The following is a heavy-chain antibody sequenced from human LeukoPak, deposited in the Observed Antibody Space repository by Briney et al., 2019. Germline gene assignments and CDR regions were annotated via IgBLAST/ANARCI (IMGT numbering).Heavy chain of an antibody. CDR3: AQGHYHMDV. V-gene: IGHV3-7*01. Sequence: GGSLRLSCAASGFTFRDYWMTWVRQAAGKGLEWVASIEPDGSEKYYADSVKGRFTLSRGNVENSFYLQMNTLRVDDTAVYYCAQGHYHMDVGGHGTTVTVSS. CDR2: IEPDGSEK. J-gene: IGHJ6*02. CDR1: GFTFRDYW.